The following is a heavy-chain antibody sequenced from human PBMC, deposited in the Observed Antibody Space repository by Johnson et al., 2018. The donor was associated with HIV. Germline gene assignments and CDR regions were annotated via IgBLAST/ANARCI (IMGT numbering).Heavy chain of an antibody. V-gene: IGHV3-30-3*01. CDR2: ISYDGSNK. Sequence: QVQLVESGGGVVQPGRSLRLSCAASVFTFSSYAMHWVRQAPGKGLEWVAVISYDGSNKYYADSVKGRFTISRDNSKNTLYLQMNSLRAEDTAVYYCAREDPPGLLRRSGAFDIWGQGTMVTVSS. CDR1: VFTFSSYA. J-gene: IGHJ3*02. CDR3: AREDPPGLLRRSGAFDI. D-gene: IGHD3-16*01.